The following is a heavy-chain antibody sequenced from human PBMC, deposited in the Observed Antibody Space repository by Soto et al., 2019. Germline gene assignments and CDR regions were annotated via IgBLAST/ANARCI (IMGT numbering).Heavy chain of an antibody. CDR2: IYPGDSTT. J-gene: IGHJ5*02. D-gene: IGHD3-9*01. V-gene: IGHV5-51*01. CDR3: ITGYYTWFDP. CDR1: GYTFSTYW. Sequence: GESLKISCKGSGYTFSTYWIGWVRQMAGKGLEWMGMIYPGDSTTTYSPAFQGRVTISADKSISTAYLQWSSLEASDTAIYYCITGYYTWFDPWGPGTLITV.